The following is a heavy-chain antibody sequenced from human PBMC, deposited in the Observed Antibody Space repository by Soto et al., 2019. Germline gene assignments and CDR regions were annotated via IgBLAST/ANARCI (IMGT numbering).Heavy chain of an antibody. J-gene: IGHJ3*01. CDR3: QVP. CDR1: GYSYTSYW. CDR2: INPADSET. V-gene: IGHV5-51*01. Sequence: PGESLKISCKGSGYSYTSYWIGWVRQRPGRGLEWMGIINPADSETNYSPSFQGQVTISADRSTSTAFLQWSTLKASDTAMYYPQVPWGQGTMVTV.